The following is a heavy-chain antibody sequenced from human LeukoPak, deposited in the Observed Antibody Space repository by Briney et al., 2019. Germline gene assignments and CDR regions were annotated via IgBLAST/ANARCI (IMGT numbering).Heavy chain of an antibody. CDR3: ARGWYGDYGHDAFDI. CDR2: IKQDGSEK. CDR1: GFTFSGYW. V-gene: IGHV3-7*03. Sequence: PGGSLRLSCAASGFTFSGYWMSWVRQAPGKGLEWVANIKQDGSEKYYVDSVKGRFTISRDNAKNSLYLQMNSLRAEDTAVYYCARGWYGDYGHDAFDIWGQGTMVTVSS. D-gene: IGHD4-17*01. J-gene: IGHJ3*02.